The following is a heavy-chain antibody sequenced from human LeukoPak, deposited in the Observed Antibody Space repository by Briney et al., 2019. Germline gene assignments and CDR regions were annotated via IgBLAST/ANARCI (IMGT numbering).Heavy chain of an antibody. CDR1: GGTFSSYA. CDR2: IIPIFGTA. V-gene: IGHV1-69*05. J-gene: IGHJ6*03. D-gene: IGHD1-7*01. Sequence: SVKVSCKASGGTFSSYAISWVRQAPGQGLEWMGGIIPIFGTANYAQKFQGRVTITTDESTSTAYMELSSLRSEDTAVYYCAIARTNDYYYYYMDVWGKGTTVTVSS. CDR3: AIARTNDYYYYYMDV.